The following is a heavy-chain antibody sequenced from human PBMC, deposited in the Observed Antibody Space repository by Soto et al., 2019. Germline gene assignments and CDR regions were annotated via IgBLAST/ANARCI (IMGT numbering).Heavy chain of an antibody. D-gene: IGHD2-2*01. Sequence: PGGSLRLSCAASGFTFRSYAMSWVRQAPGKGLEWVSAIGGSSGSTDYADSVKGRFTISRDNSKNTLFLQMNSLRAEDTAVYYCAKDRSSTSCYAFDYWVQGTLVTVSS. CDR2: IGGSSGST. CDR1: GFTFRSYA. J-gene: IGHJ4*02. V-gene: IGHV3-23*01. CDR3: AKDRSSTSCYAFDY.